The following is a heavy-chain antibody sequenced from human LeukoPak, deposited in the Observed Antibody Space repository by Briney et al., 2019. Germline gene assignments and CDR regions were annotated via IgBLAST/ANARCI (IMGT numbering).Heavy chain of an antibody. Sequence: SETLSLTCTVSGGSISNYYWSWIRQPPGKGLEWIGYIYYSGSADYNPSLKSRVTISVDTSKNQFSLNLSSVTAADTAVYYCARDPSGVRNNWFDPWGHGTLVTVSS. J-gene: IGHJ5*02. CDR3: ARDPSGVRNNWFDP. V-gene: IGHV4-59*01. CDR1: GGSISNYY. CDR2: IYYSGSA. D-gene: IGHD3-10*01.